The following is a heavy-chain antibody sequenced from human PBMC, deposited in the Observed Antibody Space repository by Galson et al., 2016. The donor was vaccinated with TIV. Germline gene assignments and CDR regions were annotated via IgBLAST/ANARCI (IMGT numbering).Heavy chain of an antibody. D-gene: IGHD2-2*01. J-gene: IGHJ6*02. CDR1: GFPVSDNY. V-gene: IGHV3-66*02. Sequence: SLRLSCAASGFPVSDNYMTWVRRAPGKGLEWVSIIHTGGNTNYADSVRGRFTISRDNAKNTVYLQMSRLRAEDAAVYYCARERRHCGNECFLQYHYGMDVWGQGTTVTVSS. CDR2: IHTGGNT. CDR3: ARERRHCGNECFLQYHYGMDV.